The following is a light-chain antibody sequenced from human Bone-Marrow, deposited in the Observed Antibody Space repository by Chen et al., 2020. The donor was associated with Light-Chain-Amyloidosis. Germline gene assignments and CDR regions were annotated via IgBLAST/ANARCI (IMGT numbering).Light chain of an antibody. CDR3: QTYANATHV. Sequence: QSVLTQPPSVSGAPGQKGTILCTGSRSNIGAGNDGHWYQQLPGTPPNILFYGTTPRLSGVPSRFSGSKSGTSASLVISGLQPDDEADYHCQTYANATHVFGTGTKVIVL. CDR2: GTT. CDR1: RSNIGAGND. V-gene: IGLV1-40*01. J-gene: IGLJ1*01.